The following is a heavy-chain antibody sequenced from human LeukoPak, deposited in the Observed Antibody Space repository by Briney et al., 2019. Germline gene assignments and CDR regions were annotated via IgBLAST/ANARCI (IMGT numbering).Heavy chain of an antibody. CDR2: IWYDGSNK. D-gene: IGHD6-13*01. Sequence: GGSLRLSCAASGFTFSSYGMHWVRQAPGKGLEWVAVIWYDGSNKYYADSVKGRFTISRDNSKNTLYLQMNSLRAEGTAVYYCARDDGSSWYAPVYWGQGTLVTVSS. J-gene: IGHJ4*02. CDR1: GFTFSSYG. V-gene: IGHV3-33*01. CDR3: ARDDGSSWYAPVY.